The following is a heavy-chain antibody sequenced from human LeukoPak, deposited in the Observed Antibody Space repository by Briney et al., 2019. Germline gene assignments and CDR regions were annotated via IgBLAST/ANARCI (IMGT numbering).Heavy chain of an antibody. J-gene: IGHJ6*02. Sequence: ASVKVSCKASGYTFTSYGISWVRQAPGQGLEWMGWISAYNGNTNYAQKLQGRVTMTTHTSTSTAYMELRSLRSDDTAVYYCARDQYQLLYSYYYYGMDVWGQGTTVTVSS. D-gene: IGHD2-2*02. CDR2: ISAYNGNT. CDR3: ARDQYQLLYSYYYYGMDV. CDR1: GYTFTSYG. V-gene: IGHV1-18*01.